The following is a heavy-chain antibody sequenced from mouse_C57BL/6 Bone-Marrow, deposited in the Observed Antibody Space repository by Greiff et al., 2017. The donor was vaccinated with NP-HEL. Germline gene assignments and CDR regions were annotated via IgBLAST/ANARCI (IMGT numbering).Heavy chain of an antibody. D-gene: IGHD1-1*01. CDR2: INPSTGGT. CDR1: GYSFTGYY. V-gene: IGHV1-42*01. CDR3: ARAYCGSSHFDY. Sequence: EVQLQQSGPELVKPGASVKISCKASGYSFTGYYMNWVKQSPEKSLEWIGEINPSTGGTTYNQKFKAKATLTVDKSSSTAYMQLKSLTSEDSAVYSCARAYCGSSHFDYWGTGTTLTVSS. J-gene: IGHJ2*01.